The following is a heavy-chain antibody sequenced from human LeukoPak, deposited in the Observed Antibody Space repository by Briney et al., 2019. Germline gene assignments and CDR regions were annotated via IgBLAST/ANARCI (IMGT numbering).Heavy chain of an antibody. J-gene: IGHJ6*03. CDR2: INPSGGST. V-gene: IGHV1-46*01. Sequence: APVKVSCKASGYTFTSYYMHWVRQAPGQGLEWMGIINPSGGSTSYAQKFQGRVTMTRDTSTSTVYMELSSLRSEDTAVYYCARAVYYYDSSGYYMDVWGKGTTVTVSS. CDR3: ARAVYYYDSSGYYMDV. CDR1: GYTFTSYY. D-gene: IGHD3-22*01.